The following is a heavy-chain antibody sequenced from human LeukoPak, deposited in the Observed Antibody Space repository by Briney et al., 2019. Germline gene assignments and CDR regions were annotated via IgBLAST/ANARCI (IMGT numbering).Heavy chain of an antibody. Sequence: GGCLRLSCAASGFTFSSYAMHWVRQAPGKGLEWVAVISYDGSNKYYADSVKGRFTISRDNSKNTLYLQMNSLRAEDTAVYYCAKCPSPRVYYFDYWGQGTLVTVSS. CDR1: GFTFSSYA. CDR3: AKCPSPRVYYFDY. J-gene: IGHJ4*02. V-gene: IGHV3-30-3*01. CDR2: ISYDGSNK. D-gene: IGHD2-8*01.